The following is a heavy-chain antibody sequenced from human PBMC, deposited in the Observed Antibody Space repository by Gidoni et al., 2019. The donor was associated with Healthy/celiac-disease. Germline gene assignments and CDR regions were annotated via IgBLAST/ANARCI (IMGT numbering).Heavy chain of an antibody. D-gene: IGHD3-9*01. CDR2: FDREDGET. V-gene: IGHV1-24*01. J-gene: IGHJ1*01. CDR3: ATVAYYDILTGYYPAEYFQH. CDR1: GYTLPELS. Sequence: QVQLVQSGAEVKKPGASVKVPCTFSGYTLPELSMHWVRQAPGKGLDLMGGFDREDGETIYAQKFQGRVTMTEDTSTDTAYMELSSLRSEDTAVYYCATVAYYDILTGYYPAEYFQHWGQGTLVTVSS.